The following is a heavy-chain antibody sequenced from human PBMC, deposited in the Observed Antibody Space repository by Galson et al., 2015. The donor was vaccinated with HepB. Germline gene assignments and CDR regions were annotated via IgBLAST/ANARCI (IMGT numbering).Heavy chain of an antibody. Sequence: SVKVSCKASGYTFTSYGISWVRQAPGQGLEWMGWISAYNGNTNYAQKLQGRVTMTTDTSTSTAYMELRSLRSGDTAVYYCARDRQTITRLFARAGTFDYWGQGTLVTVSS. J-gene: IGHJ4*02. CDR3: ARDRQTITRLFARAGTFDY. CDR2: ISAYNGNT. D-gene: IGHD6-13*01. CDR1: GYTFTSYG. V-gene: IGHV1-18*01.